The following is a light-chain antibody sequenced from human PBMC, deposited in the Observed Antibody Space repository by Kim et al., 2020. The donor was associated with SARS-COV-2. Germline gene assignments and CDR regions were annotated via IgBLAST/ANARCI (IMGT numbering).Light chain of an antibody. J-gene: IGKJ2*01. Sequence: DIQMTHSPSSLSASVGDRVTITCRASQNIEKFLNWYLQKPGKAPTLLIYSASSLRSGVPLSFSGSGSGTDFTLTINSLQPEDFGTYYCQQSHSVPYTFGQGTKLEI. CDR1: QNIEKF. CDR2: SAS. V-gene: IGKV1-39*01. CDR3: QQSHSVPYT.